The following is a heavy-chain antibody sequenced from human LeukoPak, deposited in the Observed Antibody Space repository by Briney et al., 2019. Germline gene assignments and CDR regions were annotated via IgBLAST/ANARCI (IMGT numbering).Heavy chain of an antibody. J-gene: IGHJ4*02. CDR1: GYTFTSYG. CDR2: ISAYNGNT. D-gene: IGHD3-22*01. V-gene: IGHV1-18*01. Sequence: GASLKVSCKACGYTFTSYGISWVRQAPGQGLEWMGWISAYNGNTNYAQKLQGRVTMTTDTSTSTAYMELRSLRSDDTAVYYCAREGGYWYDSSGYYSMSYWGQGTLVTVSS. CDR3: AREGGYWYDSSGYYSMSY.